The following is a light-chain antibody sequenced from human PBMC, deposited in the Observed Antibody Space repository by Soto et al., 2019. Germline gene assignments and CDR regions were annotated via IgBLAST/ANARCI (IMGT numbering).Light chain of an antibody. CDR1: SGHSSYA. J-gene: IGLJ2*01. CDR2: LNNDGSH. V-gene: IGLV4-69*01. CDR3: QTWGTGFQV. Sequence: QLVLTQSPSASASLGASVKLTCTLSSGHSSYAIAWHQKQPGKGPRYLMDLNNDGSHTKGDGIPDRFSGSSSGAERYLIISSLQSGDEADYYCQTWGTGFQVFGGGTKLTVL.